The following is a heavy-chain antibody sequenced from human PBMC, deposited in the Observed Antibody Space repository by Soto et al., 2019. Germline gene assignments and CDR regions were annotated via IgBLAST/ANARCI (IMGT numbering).Heavy chain of an antibody. J-gene: IGHJ4*02. Sequence: GGSLRLSCAASGFTFSSYGMHWVRQAPGKGLEWVAVIWYDASNKYYADSVKGRFTISRDNSKNTLYLQMDSLRGEDTAVYYCARDLHLVTTVTHFDYWGQGILVTVSS. D-gene: IGHD4-17*01. CDR2: IWYDASNK. V-gene: IGHV3-33*01. CDR3: ARDLHLVTTVTHFDY. CDR1: GFTFSSYG.